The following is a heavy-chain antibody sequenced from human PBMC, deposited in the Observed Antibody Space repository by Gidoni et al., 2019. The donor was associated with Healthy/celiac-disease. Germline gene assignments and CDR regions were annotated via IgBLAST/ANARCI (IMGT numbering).Heavy chain of an antibody. V-gene: IGHV1-2*04. D-gene: IGHD3-9*01. CDR2: INPNRGGK. CDR1: GYTFTRYD. CDR3: ARGGPFDILTFDP. J-gene: IGHJ5*02. Sequence: HVQLVQSGAAVQKPGASVSISCKASGYTFTRYDMHSVRQAPGQVLEWMGWINPNRGGKNYEQKCQGWVTMTRDTVISTAYMELSRLRSDDTAVYYCARGGPFDILTFDPWGQGTLVTVSS.